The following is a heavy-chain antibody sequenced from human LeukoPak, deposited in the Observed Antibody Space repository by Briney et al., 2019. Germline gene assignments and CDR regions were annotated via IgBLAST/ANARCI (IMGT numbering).Heavy chain of an antibody. J-gene: IGHJ5*02. CDR3: AKDRGKYSNWFDP. CDR2: IRYDGSNK. D-gene: IGHD2/OR15-2a*01. Sequence: GGSLRLSCAASGFTFSSYGMHWVRQAPGKGLEWVAFIRYDGSNKYYADSVKGRFTISRDNSKNTLYLQMNSLRAEDTAVYYCAKDRGKYSNWFDPWGQGTLVTVSS. CDR1: GFTFSSYG. V-gene: IGHV3-30*02.